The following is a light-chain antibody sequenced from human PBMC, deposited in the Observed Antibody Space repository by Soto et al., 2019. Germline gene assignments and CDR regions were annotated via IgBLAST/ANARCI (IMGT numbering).Light chain of an antibody. CDR1: QAIRND. Sequence: AIQMTQYNSSLSASVGDRVTITCRASQAIRNDLGWYQQKPGKDPNLLIFGASNLQAGVPVRFSASVSGTNFNLTISILQTEDCASYDCLQEYTYPWTFCQVTKVDI. V-gene: IGKV1-6*01. J-gene: IGKJ1*01. CDR3: LQEYTYPWT. CDR2: GAS.